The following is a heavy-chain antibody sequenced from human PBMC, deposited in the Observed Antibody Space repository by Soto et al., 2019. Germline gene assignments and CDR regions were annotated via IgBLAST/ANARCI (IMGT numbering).Heavy chain of an antibody. V-gene: IGHV4-59*01. Sequence: PSETLSLTCTVSGGSISSYYWSWIRQPPGKGLEWIGYIYYSGSTNYNPSLKSRVTISVDTSKNQFSLKLSSVTAADTAVYYCAREVPDDGSWFDPWGQGTLVTVSS. CDR3: AREVPDDGSWFDP. D-gene: IGHD1-1*01. CDR2: IYYSGST. J-gene: IGHJ5*02. CDR1: GGSISSYY.